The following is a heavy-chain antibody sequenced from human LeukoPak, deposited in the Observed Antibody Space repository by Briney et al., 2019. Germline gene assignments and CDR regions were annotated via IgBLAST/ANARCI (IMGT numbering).Heavy chain of an antibody. CDR1: GFTFSYYD. V-gene: IGHV3-23*01. CDR3: AKVYNWNTRGYFDY. Sequence: HPGGSLRLSCAASGFTFSYYDMSWVRRAPGKGLEWVSGISASGNTYYADSVRGRFTISRDNSKNTLYLQMNSLRAEDTAVYYCAKVYNWNTRGYFDYWGQGTLVTVSS. D-gene: IGHD1/OR15-1a*01. J-gene: IGHJ4*02. CDR2: ISASGNT.